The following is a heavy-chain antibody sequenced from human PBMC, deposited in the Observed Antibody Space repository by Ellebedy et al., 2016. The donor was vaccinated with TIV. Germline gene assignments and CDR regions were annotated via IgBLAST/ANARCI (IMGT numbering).Heavy chain of an antibody. CDR1: GFTFSSYS. CDR3: ARGVVVVITTSGFYFDY. V-gene: IGHV3-21*01. CDR2: ISSSGYI. Sequence: GESLKISCAASGFTFSSYSMNWVRQAPGKGLEWVSSISSSGYIYYADSVKGRFTISRDNAKNSLYLQMNSLRAEDTAVYYCARGVVVVITTSGFYFDYWGQGTLVTVSS. J-gene: IGHJ4*02. D-gene: IGHD3-22*01.